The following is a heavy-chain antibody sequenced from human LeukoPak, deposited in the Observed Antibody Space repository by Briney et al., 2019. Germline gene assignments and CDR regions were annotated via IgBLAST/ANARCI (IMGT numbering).Heavy chain of an antibody. CDR1: GFTFSSYW. V-gene: IGHV3-7*01. J-gene: IGHJ4*02. D-gene: IGHD6-6*01. Sequence: PGGSLRLSCAASGFTFSSYWMSWVRQAPGKGLEWVANIKQDGSEKYYVDSVKGRFTISRDNAKNSLYLQMNSLRAEDTAVYYCAKGMVAARRVENFDYWGQGTLVTVSS. CDR3: AKGMVAARRVENFDY. CDR2: IKQDGSEK.